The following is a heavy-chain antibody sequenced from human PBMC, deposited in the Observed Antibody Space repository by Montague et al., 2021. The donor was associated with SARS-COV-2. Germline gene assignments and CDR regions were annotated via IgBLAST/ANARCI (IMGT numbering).Heavy chain of an antibody. CDR1: GGSIDSFY. V-gene: IGHV4-59*01. Sequence: SETLSLTCTVSGGSIDSFYWSWIRRPPGKGLEWIGCIFHSGRTYYNPSLKSRVSVSVDTSKNQVSLRLSSLTAADTAVYYCARGGYYDNTGYYSDYYYNTDVWGQGTTVTVSS. CDR3: ARGGYYDNTGYYSDYYYNTDV. J-gene: IGHJ6*02. CDR2: IFHSGRT. D-gene: IGHD3-22*01.